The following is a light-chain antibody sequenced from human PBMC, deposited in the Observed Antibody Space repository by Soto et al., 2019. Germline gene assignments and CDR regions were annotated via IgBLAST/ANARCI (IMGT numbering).Light chain of an antibody. CDR1: SSDVGGYNS. V-gene: IGLV2-14*01. J-gene: IGLJ1*01. Sequence: QSALTQPASVSGSPGQSITISCTGTSSDVGGYNSVSWYQQHPGKAPKLMIYEVSHRPSGVSNRFSGSKSANTASLTISGLQAEDEADYYCSSVTTSTTYVFGTGTKVTVL. CDR3: SSVTTSTTYV. CDR2: EVS.